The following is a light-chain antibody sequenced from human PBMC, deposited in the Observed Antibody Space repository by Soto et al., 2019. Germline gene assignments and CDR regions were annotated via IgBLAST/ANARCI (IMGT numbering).Light chain of an antibody. CDR3: SAWEDRSYGPV. CDR1: SSDIGTNP. CDR2: RDN. V-gene: IGLV1-44*01. J-gene: IGLJ2*01. Sequence: QLVLTQPPSASGTPGQRVAISCSGGSSDIGTNPVNWYLHLPGAAPKLLIYRDNQRPSGVPDRFSGSKSGTSASLTISGLQSEDEADYCCSAWEDRSYGPVFGGGTKLTVL.